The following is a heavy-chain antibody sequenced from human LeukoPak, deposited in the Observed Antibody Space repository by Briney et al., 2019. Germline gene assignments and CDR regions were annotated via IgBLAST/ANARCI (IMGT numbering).Heavy chain of an antibody. J-gene: IGHJ4*02. CDR3: ARASDTSGPIHY. CDR2: ISYSGNT. Sequence: PSETLSLTCIVSGGSIRSYYWSWIRQTPGKGLEWIGYISYSGNTNYNPSLKSRVTMSVDTSKNQFSLKLTSVTAADTAVYFCARASDTSGPIHYWGQGRLVAVSS. CDR1: GGSIRSYY. D-gene: IGHD3-22*01. V-gene: IGHV4-59*01.